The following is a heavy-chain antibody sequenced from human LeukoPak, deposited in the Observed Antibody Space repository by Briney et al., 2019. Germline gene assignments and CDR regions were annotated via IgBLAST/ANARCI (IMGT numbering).Heavy chain of an antibody. Sequence: ASVKVSCKASGGTFSSYAISWVRQAPGQGLEWMGRIIPILGIANYAQKFQGRVTITADKSTSTAYMELSSLRSEDTAVYYCARVFQQLPHDAFDIWGQGTMVTVSS. J-gene: IGHJ3*02. D-gene: IGHD6-13*01. V-gene: IGHV1-69*04. CDR3: ARVFQQLPHDAFDI. CDR2: IIPILGIA. CDR1: GGTFSSYA.